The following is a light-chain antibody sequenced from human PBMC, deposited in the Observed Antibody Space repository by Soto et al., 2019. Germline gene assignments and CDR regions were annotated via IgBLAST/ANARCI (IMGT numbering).Light chain of an antibody. CDR1: QSISAW. V-gene: IGKV1-5*03. Sequence: DIQMTQSPSALSASVGDRVMITCRASQSISAWVAWYQQKRGGAPRLLIYRASNLESGVPSRFSGSGSGTDFTLTISSLQSDDFATYYCQQYNVFPITFGQGTRLEIK. J-gene: IGKJ5*01. CDR3: QQYNVFPIT. CDR2: RAS.